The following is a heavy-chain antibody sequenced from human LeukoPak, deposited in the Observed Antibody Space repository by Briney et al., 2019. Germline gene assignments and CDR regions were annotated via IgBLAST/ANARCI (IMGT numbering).Heavy chain of an antibody. V-gene: IGHV4-39*07. D-gene: IGHD3-22*01. J-gene: IGHJ6*03. CDR3: ARDKRHYYDSTGYNYMDV. Sequence: SETLSLTCTVSGGSISSNSYFWGWIRQPPGRGLEYIGSIYYSGSTYYNPSLTSRVTISVDTSKNQFSLNLSSVTAADTAVYYCARDKRHYYDSTGYNYMDVWGKGTTVTVSS. CDR2: IYYSGST. CDR1: GGSISSNSYF.